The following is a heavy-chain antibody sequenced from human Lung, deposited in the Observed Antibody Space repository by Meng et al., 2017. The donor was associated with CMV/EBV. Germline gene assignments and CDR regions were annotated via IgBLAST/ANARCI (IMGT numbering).Heavy chain of an antibody. CDR2: ISFDGKKE. D-gene: IGHD3-22*01. CDR3: ARDAGSGQYYYDSRGYSDY. CDR1: GFTFSSFA. J-gene: IGHJ4*02. V-gene: IGHV3-30*04. Sequence: SCAASGFTFSSFAMHWVRQAPGKGLEWVAMISFDGKKESYADSVKGRFTVSRDNSKTTVYLQMNSLRSEDTAVYYCARDAGSGQYYYDSRGYSDYWGQGXLVTVSS.